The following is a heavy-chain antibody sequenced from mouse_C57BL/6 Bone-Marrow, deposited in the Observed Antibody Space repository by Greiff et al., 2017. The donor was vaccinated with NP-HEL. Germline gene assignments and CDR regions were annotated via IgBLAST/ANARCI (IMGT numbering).Heavy chain of an antibody. CDR3: ARDDGAY. CDR2: ISDGGSYT. CDR1: GFTFSSYA. D-gene: IGHD2-3*01. J-gene: IGHJ3*01. V-gene: IGHV5-4*01. Sequence: EVNVVESGGGLVKPGGSLKLSCAASGFTFSSYAMSWVRQTPEKRLEWVATISDGGSYTYYPDNVKGRFTISRDNAKNNLYLQMSHLKSEDTAMYYCARDDGAYWGQGTLVTVSA.